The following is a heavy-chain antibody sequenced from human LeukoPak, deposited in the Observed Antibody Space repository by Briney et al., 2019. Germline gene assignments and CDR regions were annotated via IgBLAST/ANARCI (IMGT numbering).Heavy chain of an antibody. CDR1: GYSVSSGYY. D-gene: IGHD3-22*01. CDR2: IYHRGST. Sequence: PSETLSLTCTLSGYSVSSGYYWGWIRPPPGKGLEWIGSIYHRGSTYYNPSLKSRVTISVDTSKNQFSLNLSSVTAADTAVYYCAKYDSSGYYCTYWGQGTLVTVSS. V-gene: IGHV4-38-2*02. J-gene: IGHJ4*02. CDR3: AKYDSSGYYCTY.